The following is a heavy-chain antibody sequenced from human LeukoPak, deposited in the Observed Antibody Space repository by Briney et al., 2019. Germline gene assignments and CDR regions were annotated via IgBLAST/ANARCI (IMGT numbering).Heavy chain of an antibody. V-gene: IGHV1-8*01. CDR2: MNPNSGNT. CDR1: GYTFTSYD. Sequence: ASVKVSCKASGYTFTSYDINWVRQATGQGLEWMGWMNPNSGNTGYAQEFQGRVTMTRNTSISTAYMELSSLRSEDTAVYYCARGLTGYCRGGSCYPSDYYYGMDVWGQGTTVTVSS. J-gene: IGHJ6*02. CDR3: ARGLTGYCRGGSCYPSDYYYGMDV. D-gene: IGHD2-15*01.